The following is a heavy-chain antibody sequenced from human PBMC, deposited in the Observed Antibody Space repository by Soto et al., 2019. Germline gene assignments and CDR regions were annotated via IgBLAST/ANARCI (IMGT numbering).Heavy chain of an antibody. V-gene: IGHV1-18*01. CDR2: ISAYNGNT. J-gene: IGHJ4*02. CDR3: ATDWAAAGPFDV. CDR1: GYTFTSYG. D-gene: IGHD6-13*01. Sequence: ASVKVSCKASGYTFTSYGISWVRQAPGQGLERMGWISAYNGNTNYAQKLQGRVTMTTDTSKSTAYMELRSLRSDDTAVYYWATDWAAAGPFDVWGQGPLVNVSS.